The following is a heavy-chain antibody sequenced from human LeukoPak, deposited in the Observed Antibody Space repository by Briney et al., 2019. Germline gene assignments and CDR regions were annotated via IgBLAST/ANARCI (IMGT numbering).Heavy chain of an antibody. V-gene: IGHV3-7*01. CDR3: ARLPTH. J-gene: IGHJ4*02. CDR2: IKQDGSEK. Sequence: PGGSLRLSCAASGLTFSSYWMNWVRQAPGKGLEWVANIKQDGSEKNYVDSVKGRFTISRDNAKNSLYLQMNSLRAEDTAVYYCARLPTHWGQGILVTVSS. CDR1: GLTFSSYW.